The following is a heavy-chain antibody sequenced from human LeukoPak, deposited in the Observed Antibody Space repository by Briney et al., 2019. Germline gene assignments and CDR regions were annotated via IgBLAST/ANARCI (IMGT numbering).Heavy chain of an antibody. CDR3: ARASDFWSGSSYYFDY. D-gene: IGHD3-3*01. J-gene: IGHJ4*02. CDR2: IYYSGST. Sequence: SETLSLTCTVSGGSISSYYWSWIRQPPGKGLEWIGYIYYSGSTNYNPSLKSRVTISVDTSKNQFSLKLSSVTAADTAVYYCARASDFWSGSSYYFDYWGQGTMVTVSS. CDR1: GGSISSYY. V-gene: IGHV4-59*01.